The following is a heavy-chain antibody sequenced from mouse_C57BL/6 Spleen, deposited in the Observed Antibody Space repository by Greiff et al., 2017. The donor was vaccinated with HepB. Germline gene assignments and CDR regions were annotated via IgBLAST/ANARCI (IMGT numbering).Heavy chain of an antibody. J-gene: IGHJ2*01. V-gene: IGHV1-55*01. CDR1: GYTFTSYW. CDR3: ARDAPTMDY. D-gene: IGHD2-10*01. Sequence: QVQLKESGAELVKPGASVKMSCKASGYTFTSYWITWVKQRPGQGLEWIGDIYPGSGSTNYNEKFKSKATLTVDTSSSTAYMQLSSLTDEDSAVYYCARDAPTMDYWGKGTTLTVAS. CDR2: IYPGSGST.